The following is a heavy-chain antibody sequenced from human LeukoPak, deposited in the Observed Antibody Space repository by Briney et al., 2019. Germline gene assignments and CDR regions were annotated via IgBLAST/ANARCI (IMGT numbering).Heavy chain of an antibody. J-gene: IGHJ6*02. D-gene: IGHD6-13*01. Sequence: GGSLRLSCAASGFTFSSYAMHWVRQAPGKGLEWVAVISYDGSNKYYTDSVKGRFTISRDNSKNTLYLQMNSLRAEDMAVYYCARDPPNSSSWYIGLTYYYYGMDVWGQGTTVTVSS. CDR3: ARDPPNSSSWYIGLTYYYYGMDV. CDR1: GFTFSSYA. V-gene: IGHV3-30*04. CDR2: ISYDGSNK.